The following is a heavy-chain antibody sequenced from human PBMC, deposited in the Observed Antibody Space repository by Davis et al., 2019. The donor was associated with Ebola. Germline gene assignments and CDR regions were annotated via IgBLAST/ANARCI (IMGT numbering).Heavy chain of an antibody. V-gene: IGHV1-69*06. CDR1: GGTFSSYA. D-gene: IGHD4-17*01. J-gene: IGHJ6*02. Sequence: SVKVSCKASGGTFSSYAISWVRQAPGQGLEWMGGIIPIFGTANYAQKFQGRVTITADKSTSTAYMELSSLRSEDTAVYYCARDLGIDLTTVTTVYYYYGMDVWGQGTTVTVSS. CDR3: ARDLGIDLTTVTTVYYYYGMDV. CDR2: IIPIFGTA.